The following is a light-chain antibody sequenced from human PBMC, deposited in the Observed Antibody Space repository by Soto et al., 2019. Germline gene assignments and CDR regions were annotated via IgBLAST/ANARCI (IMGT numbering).Light chain of an antibody. J-gene: IGLJ1*01. CDR3: FSFTSTHTHV. V-gene: IGLV2-23*01. CDR1: SSDFGSYNF. CDR2: EST. Sequence: QSALTQAASVSGSPGQSVTISCTGTSSDFGSYNFVSWYQHHPGKVPKVIIYESTKRPSGVSNRFSGSKSGNTASLTISGLQAEDEAHYYCFSFTSTHTHVFGSGTKVTVL.